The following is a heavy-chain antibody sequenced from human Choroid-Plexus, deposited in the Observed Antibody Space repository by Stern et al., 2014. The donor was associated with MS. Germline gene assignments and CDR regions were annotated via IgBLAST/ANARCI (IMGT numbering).Heavy chain of an antibody. CDR2: VSYDGSNK. Sequence: QVQLVQSGGGVVQPGRPLRLSCVASGFTFGSCAMHWVRQAPGKGLEWVAGVSYDGSNKYYADSVKGRFTISRDNSQNTLYMQMSSLRPEDTAVYYCAKDRHYLTYFFDHLGQGSLVTVSS. CDR1: GFTFGSCA. V-gene: IGHV3-30*18. J-gene: IGHJ5*02. D-gene: IGHD2/OR15-2a*01. CDR3: AKDRHYLTYFFDH.